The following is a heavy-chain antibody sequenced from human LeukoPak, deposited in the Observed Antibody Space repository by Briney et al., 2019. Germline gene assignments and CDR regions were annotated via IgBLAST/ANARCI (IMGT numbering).Heavy chain of an antibody. CDR3: AKSPRIYGSGSYFDY. Sequence: ASVKVPCKTSGYTFTTYDINWVRQATGQGLEWMGWMNPNTGDTGYAQKFQGRVTLTRNTSISTAYMELSSLRSEDTAVYYCAKSPRIYGSGSYFDYWGQGTLVTVSS. CDR2: MNPNTGDT. V-gene: IGHV1-8*01. D-gene: IGHD3-10*01. CDR1: GYTFTTYD. J-gene: IGHJ4*02.